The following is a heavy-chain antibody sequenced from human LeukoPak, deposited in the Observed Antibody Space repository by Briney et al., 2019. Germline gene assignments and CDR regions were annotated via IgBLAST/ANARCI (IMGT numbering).Heavy chain of an antibody. V-gene: IGHV4-59*01. J-gene: IGHJ4*02. Sequence: SETLSLTCTVSGGSISSYYWSWIRQPPGKGLEWIGYIYYSGSTNYNPSLKSRVTISIDTSKNQFSLNLSSVTAADSAVYYCARGASGYSYGWGQGTLVTVSS. CDR3: ARGASGYSYG. D-gene: IGHD5-18*01. CDR1: GGSISSYY. CDR2: IYYSGST.